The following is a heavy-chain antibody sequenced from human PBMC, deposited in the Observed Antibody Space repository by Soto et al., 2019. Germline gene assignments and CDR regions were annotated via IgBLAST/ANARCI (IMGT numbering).Heavy chain of an antibody. CDR1: GGSFSGYY. CDR2: INHSGST. V-gene: IGHV4-34*01. Sequence: SETLSLTCAVYGGSFSGYYWSWIRQPPGKGLEWIGEINHSGSTNYNPSLKSRVTISVDTSKNQFSLKLSSVTAADTAVYYCARLGGIAVAGGAFDIWGQGTMVTVSS. D-gene: IGHD6-19*01. J-gene: IGHJ3*02. CDR3: ARLGGIAVAGGAFDI.